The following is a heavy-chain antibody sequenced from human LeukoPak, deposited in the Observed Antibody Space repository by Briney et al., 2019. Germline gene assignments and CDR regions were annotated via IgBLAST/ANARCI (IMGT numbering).Heavy chain of an antibody. CDR3: ARDNPYYYLY. Sequence: ALVKVSCKASGYAFTNYGISWVRQAPGQGLEWMGWISAYNGDTKYAQKFQGRVTMTTDTSTRTAFMELRSLRSDDTAVYYCARDNPYYYLYWGQGTLVTVSS. CDR2: ISAYNGDT. CDR1: GYAFTNYG. V-gene: IGHV1-18*01. J-gene: IGHJ4*02. D-gene: IGHD3-22*01.